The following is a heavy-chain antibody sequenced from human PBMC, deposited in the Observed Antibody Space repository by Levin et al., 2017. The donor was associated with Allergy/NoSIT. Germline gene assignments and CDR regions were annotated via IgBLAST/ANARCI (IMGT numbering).Heavy chain of an antibody. CDR3: AKPKYSSSSWLDY. V-gene: IGHV3-23*01. D-gene: IGHD6-6*01. J-gene: IGHJ4*02. CDR1: GFTFSSYA. Sequence: GASVKVSCAASGFTFSSYAMSWVRQAPGKGLEWVSAISGSGGSTYYADSVKGRFTISRDNSKNTLYLQMNSLRAEDTAVYYCAKPKYSSSSWLDYWGQGTLVTVSS. CDR2: ISGSGGST.